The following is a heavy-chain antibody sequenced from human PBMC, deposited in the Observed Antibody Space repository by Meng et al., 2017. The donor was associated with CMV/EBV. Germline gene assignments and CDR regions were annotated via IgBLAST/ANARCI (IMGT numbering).Heavy chain of an antibody. CDR3: AREQRRYDFWMGYRDYYYGMDV. Sequence: ASVKVSCKASGYTFTGYYMHWVRQAPGQGLEWMGWINPNSGGTNYAQKFQGRVTMTRDTSISTAYMELSRLRSDDTAVYYCAREQRRYDFWMGYRDYYYGMDVWDQGTTVTVSS. D-gene: IGHD3-3*01. J-gene: IGHJ6*02. CDR1: GYTFTGYY. V-gene: IGHV1-2*02. CDR2: INPNSGGT.